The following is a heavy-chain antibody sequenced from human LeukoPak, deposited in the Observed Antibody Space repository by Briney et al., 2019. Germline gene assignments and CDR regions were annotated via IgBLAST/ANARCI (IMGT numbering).Heavy chain of an antibody. CDR1: GYTFTSYG. CDR3: ARDLARYYYGSSGFGAFDI. Sequence: ASVKVSCKASGYTFTSYGISWVRQAPGQGLEWMGWISAYNGNTNYAQKLQGRVTMTTDTSTSTAYMELRSLRSDDTAVYYCARDLARYYYGSSGFGAFDIWGQGTMVTVSS. CDR2: ISAYNGNT. D-gene: IGHD3-22*01. V-gene: IGHV1-18*01. J-gene: IGHJ3*02.